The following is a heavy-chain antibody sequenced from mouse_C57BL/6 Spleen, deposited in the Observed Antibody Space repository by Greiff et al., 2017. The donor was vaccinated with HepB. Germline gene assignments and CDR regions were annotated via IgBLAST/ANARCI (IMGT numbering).Heavy chain of an antibody. Sequence: EVKLVESGAELVRPGASVKLSCTASGFNIKDDYMHWVKQRPEQGLEWIGWIDPENGDTEYASKFQGKATITADTSSNTAYLQLSSLTSEDTAVYYCTPGYYGDWGQGTTLTVSS. CDR3: TPGYYGD. CDR1: GFNIKDDY. D-gene: IGHD2-3*01. V-gene: IGHV14-4*01. J-gene: IGHJ2*01. CDR2: IDPENGDT.